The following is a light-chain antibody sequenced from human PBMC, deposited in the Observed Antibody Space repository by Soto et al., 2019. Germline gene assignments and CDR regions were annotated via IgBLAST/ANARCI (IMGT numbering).Light chain of an antibody. CDR2: DAN. Sequence: QSALTQPRSVSGSPGQSVTISCTGTTGDVGGYNFVSWYQLHPGKAPKLMIYDANKRPSGVPDRFSASKSGNTASLTISGLQAEDEADYYCCSYAGSFTWVFGGGTKLTVL. CDR1: TGDVGGYNF. CDR3: CSYAGSFTWV. V-gene: IGLV2-11*01. J-gene: IGLJ3*02.